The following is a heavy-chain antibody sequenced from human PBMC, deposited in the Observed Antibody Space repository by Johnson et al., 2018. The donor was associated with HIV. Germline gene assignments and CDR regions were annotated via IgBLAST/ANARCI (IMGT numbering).Heavy chain of an antibody. D-gene: IGHD2-8*01. J-gene: IGHJ3*01. V-gene: IGHV3-66*02. CDR2: IYSGGST. CDR1: GFTVSSDY. Sequence: VQLVESGGGLVQPGGSLRLSCAASGFTVSSDYMTWVRQAPGKGLAWASIIYSGGSTYHTRSVKGRFTISRDNSKNMLFLQINSLRVEDTAVYYCARRTLGGDCPNGICPINAFDVWGQGTMVTVAS. CDR3: ARRTLGGDCPNGICPINAFDV.